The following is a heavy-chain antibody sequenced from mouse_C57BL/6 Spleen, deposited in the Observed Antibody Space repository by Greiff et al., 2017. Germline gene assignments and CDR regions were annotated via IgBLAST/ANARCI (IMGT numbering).Heavy chain of an antibody. CDR1: GYTFTDYY. V-gene: IGHV1-19*01. D-gene: IGHD2-5*01. CDR2: INPYNGGT. CDR3: ARHNSNPHAMDY. J-gene: IGHJ4*01. Sequence: VQLKQSGPVLVKPGASVKMSCKASGYTFTDYYMNWVKQSHGKSLEWIGVINPYNGGTSYNQKFKGKATLTVDKSSSTAYMELNSLTSEDSAVYYCARHNSNPHAMDYWGQGTSVTVSS.